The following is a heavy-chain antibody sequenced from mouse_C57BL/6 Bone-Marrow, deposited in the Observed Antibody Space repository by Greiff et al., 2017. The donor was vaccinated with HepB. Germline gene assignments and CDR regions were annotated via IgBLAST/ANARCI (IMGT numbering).Heavy chain of an antibody. D-gene: IGHD2-4*01. CDR2: IDPSDSYT. CDR1: GYTFTSYW. J-gene: IGHJ3*01. Sequence: QVQLKQPGAELVMPGASVKLSCKASGYTFTSYWMHWVKQRPGQGLEWIGEIDPSDSYTNYNQKFKGKSTLTVDKSSSTAYMQLSSLTSEDSAVYYCARRKDDYLAWFAYWGQGTLVTVSA. CDR3: ARRKDDYLAWFAY. V-gene: IGHV1-69*01.